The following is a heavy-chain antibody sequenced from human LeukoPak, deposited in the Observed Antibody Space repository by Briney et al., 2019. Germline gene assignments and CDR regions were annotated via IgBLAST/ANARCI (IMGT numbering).Heavy chain of an antibody. V-gene: IGHV3-53*01. CDR2: IYSGGST. D-gene: IGHD3-10*01. J-gene: IGHJ4*02. CDR1: RFTVSCNY. CDR3: PCNGGIYYNGVDY. Sequence: GGSLRLSCPSSRFTVSCNYMAWVRQAPGKGLEWVSVIYSGGSTVYAESVQGRFTISRDNSKNTLYLQVNSLRAEDTAVYYCPCNGGIYYNGVDYWGQGTLVTVSS.